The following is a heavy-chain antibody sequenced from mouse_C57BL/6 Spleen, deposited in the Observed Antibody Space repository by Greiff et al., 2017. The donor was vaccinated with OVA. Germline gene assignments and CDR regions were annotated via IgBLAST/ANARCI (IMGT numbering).Heavy chain of an antibody. CDR2: IDPSDSET. Sequence: QVQLQQPGAELVRPGSSVKLSYKASGYTFTSYWMHWVKQRPIQGLEWIGNIDPSDSETHYNQKFKDKATLTVDKSSSTAYMQLSSLTSEDSAVYYCARKGGLYGNYEDYWGQGTTLTVSS. CDR1: GYTFTSYW. CDR3: ARKGGLYGNYEDY. V-gene: IGHV1-52*01. D-gene: IGHD2-1*01. J-gene: IGHJ2*01.